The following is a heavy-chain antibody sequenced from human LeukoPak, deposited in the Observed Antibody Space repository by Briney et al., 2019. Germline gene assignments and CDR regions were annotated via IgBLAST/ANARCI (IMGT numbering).Heavy chain of an antibody. D-gene: IGHD3-10*01. V-gene: IGHV4-59*11. J-gene: IGHJ3*02. CDR1: AGSISSHS. CDR3: ARFGELGLWAFDI. CDR2: IYYSGST. Sequence: SETRSPTSPLAAGSISSHSWSCIRQPPGKGLEWIGYIYYSGSTNYNTSLKSRVTISVDTSKNKFSLKLSSVTAADTAVYYCARFGELGLWAFDIWGQGTMVTVSS.